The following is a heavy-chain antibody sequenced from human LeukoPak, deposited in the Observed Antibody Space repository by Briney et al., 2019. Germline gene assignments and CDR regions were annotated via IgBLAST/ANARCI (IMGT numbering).Heavy chain of an antibody. J-gene: IGHJ4*02. CDR1: GYTFTSYA. D-gene: IGHD3-3*01. CDR3: ARNQNPIFGVVIMSL. Sequence: ASVKVSCKASGYTFTSYAMNWVRQAPGQGLEWMGWISTNTGNPTYAQGFTGRFVFSLDTSVSTAYLQISSLKAEDTAVYYCARNQNPIFGVVIMSLWGQGTLVTVSS. CDR2: ISTNTGNP. V-gene: IGHV7-4-1*02.